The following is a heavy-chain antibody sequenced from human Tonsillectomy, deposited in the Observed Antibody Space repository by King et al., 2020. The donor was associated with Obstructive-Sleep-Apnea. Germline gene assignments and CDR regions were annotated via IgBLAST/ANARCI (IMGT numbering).Heavy chain of an antibody. CDR1: GYTFSNYD. Sequence: QLVQSGAEVKKPGASVKVSCKASGYTFSNYDINWVRQATGQGLEWVGWVNPNSGATGYAQKFQGRVSMTRDTSLSTAYMELSSLRSEDTAVYYCARGRSSGWEPFDYWGQGTLVTVSS. CDR3: ARGRSSGWEPFDY. J-gene: IGHJ4*02. V-gene: IGHV1-8*02. CDR2: VNPNSGAT. D-gene: IGHD6-19*01.